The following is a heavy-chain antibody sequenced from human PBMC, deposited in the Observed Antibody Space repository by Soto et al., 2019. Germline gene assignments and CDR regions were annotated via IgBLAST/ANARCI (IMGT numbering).Heavy chain of an antibody. V-gene: IGHV3-7*01. D-gene: IGHD1-7*01. Sequence: EVQLVESGGGLVQPGGSLRLSCAASAFSFSSYWMSWVRQAPEKGLEWVANIKQDGSEKYYVDSVKGRFTISRDNAKNSLYLQMNSQRAEDTVAYYCASDEDNWYYSGFDLWGRGTLVTVSS. CDR1: AFSFSSYW. J-gene: IGHJ2*01. CDR3: ASDEDNWYYSGFDL. CDR2: IKQDGSEK.